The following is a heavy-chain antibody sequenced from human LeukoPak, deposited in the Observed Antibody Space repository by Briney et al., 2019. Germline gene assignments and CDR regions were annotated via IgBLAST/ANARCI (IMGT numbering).Heavy chain of an antibody. CDR1: GFTFSSYD. Sequence: GGSLRLSCAASGFTFSSYDMHWVRQAPGKGLEWVANIKQDGSKKSYVDSVKGRFTISRDNAKNSLYLQMNSLRAEDTAIYYCTRVGYIDEGIDYWGQGTLVTVSS. J-gene: IGHJ4*02. CDR3: TRVGYIDEGIDY. V-gene: IGHV3-7*04. D-gene: IGHD5-24*01. CDR2: IKQDGSKK.